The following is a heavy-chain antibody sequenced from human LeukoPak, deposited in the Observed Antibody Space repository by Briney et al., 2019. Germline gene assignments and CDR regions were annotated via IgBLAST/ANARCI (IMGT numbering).Heavy chain of an antibody. CDR2: IHASGNT. V-gene: IGHV4-4*07. D-gene: IGHD4-23*01. CDR3: ARGGGNSMAFDY. Sequence: SETLSLTCTVSGGSISSYYWNWIRLPAGKGLEWIGRIHASGNTNYNPSLKSRVSTSIDTSKNQFSLTLSSVTAADTAVYYCARGGGNSMAFDYWGQGILVTVSS. J-gene: IGHJ4*02. CDR1: GGSISSYY.